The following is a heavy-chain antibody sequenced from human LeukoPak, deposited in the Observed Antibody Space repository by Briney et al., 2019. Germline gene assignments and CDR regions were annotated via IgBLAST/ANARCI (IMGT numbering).Heavy chain of an antibody. Sequence: GGSLRLSCAVSGFTFSSYAMSWVRQAPGKGLQWVSAISGSGGNAYYAASVKGRFIISRDNSENTLYLQMNSLRDEDTAIYYCAQDWEDIVVIAATLGHWGQGALVTVSS. D-gene: IGHD2-15*01. J-gene: IGHJ4*02. CDR3: AQDWEDIVVIAATLGH. CDR2: ISGSGGNA. V-gene: IGHV3-23*01. CDR1: GFTFSSYA.